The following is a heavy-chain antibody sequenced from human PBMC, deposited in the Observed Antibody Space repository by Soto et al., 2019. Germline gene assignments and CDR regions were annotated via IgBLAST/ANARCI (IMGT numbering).Heavy chain of an antibody. J-gene: IGHJ6*02. Sequence: GGSLRLSCAASGFTFSSYGMHWVRQAPGKGLEWVAVIWYDGSNKYYADSVKGRFTISRDNSKNTLYLQMNSLRAEDTAVYYCARGESGSWYARYYYYGMDVWGQGTTVTVSS. CDR3: ARGESGSWYARYYYYGMDV. D-gene: IGHD6-13*01. CDR2: IWYDGSNK. CDR1: GFTFSSYG. V-gene: IGHV3-33*01.